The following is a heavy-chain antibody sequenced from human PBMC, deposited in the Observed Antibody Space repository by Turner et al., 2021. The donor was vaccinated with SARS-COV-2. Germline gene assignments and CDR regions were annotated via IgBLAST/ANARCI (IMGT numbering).Heavy chain of an antibody. D-gene: IGHD2-21*02. V-gene: IGHV1-24*01. CDR2: FDTEDGET. Sequence: QVQLVQSGAGVMKPGASVKVSCKVSGYTLIELSMHWVRQAPGKGLEWMGGFDTEDGETIYAQKFQGRVTMTEDTSTDTAYMELSSLRSEDTAVYYCATGYAYCGGDCSIDYWGQGTLVTVSS. J-gene: IGHJ4*02. CDR1: GYTLIELS. CDR3: ATGYAYCGGDCSIDY.